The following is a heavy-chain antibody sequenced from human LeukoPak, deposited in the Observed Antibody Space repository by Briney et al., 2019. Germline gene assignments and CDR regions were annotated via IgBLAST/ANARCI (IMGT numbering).Heavy chain of an antibody. J-gene: IGHJ6*02. Sequence: ASVKVSCKASRYTFTSYDINWVRQATGQGLEWMGWMNPNSGNTGYAQKFQGRVTMTRNTSISTAYMELSSLRSEDTAVYYCARGEVITIFGVVIISYYYYGMDVWGQGTTVTVSS. CDR3: ARGEVITIFGVVIISYYYYGMDV. D-gene: IGHD3-3*01. CDR1: RYTFTSYD. CDR2: MNPNSGNT. V-gene: IGHV1-8*01.